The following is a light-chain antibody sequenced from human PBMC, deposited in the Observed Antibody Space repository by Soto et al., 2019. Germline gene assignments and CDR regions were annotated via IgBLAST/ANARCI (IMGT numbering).Light chain of an antibody. Sequence: DIQMTQSPSAMSAFVGDRVTITCRASQDIRNYLAWYQQKRGGVPKRLIYAASNLPSGVPSRFSGSGSGTEFTLTITRLAPEDFSTYYWSQPYTFPYTFGQGTKLEIK. CDR1: QDIRNY. V-gene: IGKV1-17*03. CDR3: SQPYTFPYT. CDR2: AAS. J-gene: IGKJ2*01.